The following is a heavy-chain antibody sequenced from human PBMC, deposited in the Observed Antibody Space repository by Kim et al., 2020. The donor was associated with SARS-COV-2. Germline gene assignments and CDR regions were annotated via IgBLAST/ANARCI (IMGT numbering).Heavy chain of an antibody. J-gene: IGHJ3*02. CDR2: VYYSGIT. V-gene: IGHV4-39*01. CDR1: GGSISTSGYD. CDR3: ARRRLNDAYDI. Sequence: SQTLSLTCTVSGGSISTSGYDWGWIRQPPGKGLEWIGSVYYSGITYHNPSLKSRDTISADRSKNQLSLKLSSVTAADTAVYYCARRRLNDAYDIWGRGTM.